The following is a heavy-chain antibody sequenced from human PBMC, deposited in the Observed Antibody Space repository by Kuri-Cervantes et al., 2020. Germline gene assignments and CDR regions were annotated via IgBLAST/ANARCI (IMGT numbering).Heavy chain of an antibody. J-gene: IGHJ4*02. Sequence: ETLSLTCAASGFTFSDYWMNWVRQAPGKGLEWVANIKQDGSEKYYVDSVKGRFTVSRDNAKNSLYLQMNSLRAEDTAVYYCARAGGDLYYGSGLDYWGQGTLVTVSS. D-gene: IGHD3-10*01. CDR1: GFTFSDYW. CDR2: IKQDGSEK. V-gene: IGHV3-7*01. CDR3: ARAGGDLYYGSGLDY.